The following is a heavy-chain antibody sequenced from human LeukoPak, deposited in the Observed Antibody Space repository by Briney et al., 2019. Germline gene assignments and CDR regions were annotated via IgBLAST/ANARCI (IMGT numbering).Heavy chain of an antibody. D-gene: IGHD2-2*01. Sequence: ASVKVSCKASGYTFTSYDINWVRQATGQGLEWMGWMNPNSGNTGYAQKFQGRVTMTRNTSISTAYMELSSLRSEDTAVYYCARGGDIVVVPAGEYNWFDPWGQGTLVTVSS. J-gene: IGHJ5*02. V-gene: IGHV1-8*01. CDR3: ARGGDIVVVPAGEYNWFDP. CDR2: MNPNSGNT. CDR1: GYTFTSYD.